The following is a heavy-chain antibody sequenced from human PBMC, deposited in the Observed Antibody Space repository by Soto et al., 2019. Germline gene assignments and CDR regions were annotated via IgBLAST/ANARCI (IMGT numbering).Heavy chain of an antibody. V-gene: IGHV3-64*01. CDR1: GFTFTSYA. CDR2: ISSNGGST. D-gene: IGHD6-19*01. Sequence: EVQLVESGGGLVQPGGSLRLSCAASGFTFTSYAMHWVRQAPGKGLEYVSAISSNGGSTYYAKSVKGRFTISRDNSKNTLYLQMGSLRAEDMAVYYCARQWLDSYYFDYWGQGTLVTVSS. J-gene: IGHJ4*02. CDR3: ARQWLDSYYFDY.